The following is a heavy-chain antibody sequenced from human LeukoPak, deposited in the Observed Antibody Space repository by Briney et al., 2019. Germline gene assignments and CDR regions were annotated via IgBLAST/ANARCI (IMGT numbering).Heavy chain of an antibody. V-gene: IGHV3-23*01. CDR1: GFTFSSYT. CDR2: ISATGFTT. Sequence: PGGSLRLSCAASGFTFSSYTMSWVRQAPGKGLEWISVISATGFTTYHTDSVKGRFTISRDNSKSMLYLQMDGLRAEDTAIYFCTKDVQVGPTTGFFDFWGQGTLVTVSS. CDR3: TKDVQVGPTTGFFDF. J-gene: IGHJ4*02. D-gene: IGHD1-26*01.